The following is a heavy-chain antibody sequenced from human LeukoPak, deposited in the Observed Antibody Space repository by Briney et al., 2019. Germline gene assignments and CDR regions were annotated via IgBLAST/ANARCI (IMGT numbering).Heavy chain of an antibody. Sequence: GGSLRLSCAASAFTFSRYAMHWVRQAPGKGLECVTLISYDGSHKDYADSVKGRFTISRDNSKNTLYLQMNSLRAEDTAVYYCAREGGGNSGEILNWFDPWGQGTLVTVSS. V-gene: IGHV3-30*04. CDR2: ISYDGSHK. J-gene: IGHJ5*02. CDR3: AREGGGNSGEILNWFDP. D-gene: IGHD4-23*01. CDR1: AFTFSRYA.